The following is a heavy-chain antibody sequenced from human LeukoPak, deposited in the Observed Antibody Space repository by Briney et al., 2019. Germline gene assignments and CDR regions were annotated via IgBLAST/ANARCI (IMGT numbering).Heavy chain of an antibody. V-gene: IGHV4-4*02. CDR1: GGSISSSNW. CDR3: ARDLLEWPDAFDI. J-gene: IGHJ3*02. CDR2: NYHSGST. Sequence: PSGTLSLTCAVSGGSISSSNWWRWVRQPPGKGLEWIGENYHSGSTNYNPSLKSRVTISVDKSKNQFSLKLSSVTAADTAVYYCARDLLEWPDAFDIWGQGTMVTVSS. D-gene: IGHD3-3*01.